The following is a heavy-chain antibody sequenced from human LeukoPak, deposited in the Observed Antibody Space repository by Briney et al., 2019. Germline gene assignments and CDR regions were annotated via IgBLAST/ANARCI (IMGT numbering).Heavy chain of an antibody. J-gene: IGHJ5*02. CDR3: AGDYYGSGDRFDP. CDR1: GGSISSYY. D-gene: IGHD3-10*01. V-gene: IGHV4-59*01. CDR2: IYYSGST. Sequence: SETLSLTCTVSGGSISSYYWSWIRQPPGKGLEWIGYIYYSGSTNYNPSLKSRVTISVDTSKNQFSLKLSCVTAADTAVYYCAGDYYGSGDRFDPWGQGTLVTVSS.